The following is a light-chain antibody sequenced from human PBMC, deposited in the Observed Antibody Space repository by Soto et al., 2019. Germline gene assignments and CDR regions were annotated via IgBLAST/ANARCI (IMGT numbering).Light chain of an antibody. CDR2: KAS. CDR1: QTIDSW. V-gene: IGKV1-5*03. Sequence: DIEMTQSPWTLSASVGGRVTITCRASQTIDSWLAWYQQRLGKPPNLLIYKASTLASGVPSRFSGSGSGTEFTLTINSLQPDDFATYYCQQYDIYSGTFGQGTKVDIK. J-gene: IGKJ1*01. CDR3: QQYDIYSGT.